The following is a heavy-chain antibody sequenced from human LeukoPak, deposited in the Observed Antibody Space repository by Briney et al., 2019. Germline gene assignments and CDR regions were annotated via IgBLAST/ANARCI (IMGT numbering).Heavy chain of an antibody. CDR2: ISGSGGTT. J-gene: IGHJ4*02. CDR3: AKTSGSYSATGY. Sequence: GGSLRLSCAASGFTFSNYAMSWVRQAPGKGLEWVSAISGSGGTTHYADSVRGRFTISRDNSKNTLYLQMNSLRAEDTAVYYCAKTSGSYSATGYWGQGTLVTVSS. CDR1: GFTFSNYA. V-gene: IGHV3-23*01. D-gene: IGHD1-26*01.